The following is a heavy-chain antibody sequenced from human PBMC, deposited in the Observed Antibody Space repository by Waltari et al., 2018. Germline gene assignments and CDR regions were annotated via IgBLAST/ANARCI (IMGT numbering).Heavy chain of an antibody. Sequence: QVQLVQSGAEVKKPGSSVKVSCKASGGTCSSYAISWVRQAPGQGLEWMAPLLPIIGSSPASLPFPGGVPLPPCTSPAPSCLSLRRLRSVAPPFCSCSRPLATGVWVAAFALWGQGTMVTVSS. CDR3: SRPLATGVWVAAFAL. CDR2: LLPIIGSS. J-gene: IGHJ3*01. V-gene: IGHV1-69*14. D-gene: IGHD2-8*02. CDR1: GGTCSSYA.